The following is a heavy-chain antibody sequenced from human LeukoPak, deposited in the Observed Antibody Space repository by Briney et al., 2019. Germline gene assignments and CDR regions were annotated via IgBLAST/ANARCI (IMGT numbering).Heavy chain of an antibody. V-gene: IGHV3-23*01. Sequence: GGSLRLSCAASGLTFSTSPMNWVRLAPGNRLEWVSTSGTSGDTYYADSVKGRFTISRDNSKSTLSLQMANLRVEDTAVYYCATKTRGNYPCDYWGQGTLVTVSP. CDR1: GLTFSTSP. J-gene: IGHJ4*02. D-gene: IGHD3-22*01. CDR2: SGTSGDT. CDR3: ATKTRGNYPCDY.